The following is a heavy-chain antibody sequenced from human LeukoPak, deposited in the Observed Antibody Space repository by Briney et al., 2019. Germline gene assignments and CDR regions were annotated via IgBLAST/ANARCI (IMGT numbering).Heavy chain of an antibody. CDR2: ISGSGGRP. V-gene: IGHV3-23*01. CDR1: GFTFSSCA. CDR3: ARHPEPGYCSSTSCHKSYFDY. J-gene: IGHJ4*02. Sequence: GGSLRLSCAASGFTFSSCAMSWVRQAPGKGLEWVSAISGSGGRPYYADSVKGRFTISRDNSKNTLYLQMNSLRAEDTAVYYCARHPEPGYCSSTSCHKSYFDYWGQGTLVTVSS. D-gene: IGHD2-2*02.